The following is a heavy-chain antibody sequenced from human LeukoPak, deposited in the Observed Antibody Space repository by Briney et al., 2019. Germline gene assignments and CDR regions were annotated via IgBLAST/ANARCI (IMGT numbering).Heavy chain of an antibody. CDR3: TREYLTVSYFDY. V-gene: IGHV3-7*05. CDR2: IKQDGSEQ. CDR1: GFTFSSYW. Sequence: PGGSLRLSCAASGFTFSSYWMSWVRQAPGKGLEWVADIKQDGSEQYYVDSVKGRFTISRDNAKNSLSLQMNSLRGEDTAVYYCTREYLTVSYFDYWGQGTLVTVSS. D-gene: IGHD4-11*01. J-gene: IGHJ4*02.